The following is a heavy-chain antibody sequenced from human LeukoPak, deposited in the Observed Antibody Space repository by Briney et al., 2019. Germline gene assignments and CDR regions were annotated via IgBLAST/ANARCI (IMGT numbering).Heavy chain of an antibody. D-gene: IGHD2-2*01. CDR3: VKDLTRVVPGDDAFDI. J-gene: IGHJ3*02. CDR1: GFTFTSYA. CDR2: ISGSGGST. V-gene: IGHV3-23*01. Sequence: PGGSLRLSCAASGFTFTSYAMSWVRQAPGKELEWVSAISGSGGSTYYADSVKGRFTISRDNSKNTLYLQMNSLRAEDTAVYYCVKDLTRVVPGDDAFDIWGQGTMVTVSS.